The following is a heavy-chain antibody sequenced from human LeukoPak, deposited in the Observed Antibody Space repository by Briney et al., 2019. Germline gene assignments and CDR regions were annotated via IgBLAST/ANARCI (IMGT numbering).Heavy chain of an antibody. J-gene: IGHJ4*02. CDR2: IYYSGST. Sequence: SETLSLTCTVSGVSISSGDYFWSWIRQPPGKGLEWIGYIYYSGSTFYNPSLKGRVIISIDTSKNQFSLKLNSVTAADTAVYYCARESRPTFYYDSSGYYPDYWGQGTLVTVSS. CDR1: GVSISSGDYF. V-gene: IGHV4-30-4*01. D-gene: IGHD3-22*01. CDR3: ARESRPTFYYDSSGYYPDY.